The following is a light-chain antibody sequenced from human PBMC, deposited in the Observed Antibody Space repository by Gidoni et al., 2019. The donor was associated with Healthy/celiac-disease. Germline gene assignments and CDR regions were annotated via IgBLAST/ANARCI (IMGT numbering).Light chain of an antibody. CDR2: DAS. CDR3: QQRSHWPPYT. CDR1: QSVSSY. Sequence: EIVLTQSPASLSLSPGERATLSCRASQSVSSYLAWYQQKPGQAPRLLIYDASNRATGIPARFSGSGSGTDFTLTISSLEPEDFAVYYCQQRSHWPPYTFXXXTKLEIK. J-gene: IGKJ2*01. V-gene: IGKV3-11*01.